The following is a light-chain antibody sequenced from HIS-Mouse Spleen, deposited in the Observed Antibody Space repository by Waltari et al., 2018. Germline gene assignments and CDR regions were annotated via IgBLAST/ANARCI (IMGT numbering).Light chain of an antibody. Sequence: QSALTQPRSVSGSPGQSVTISCTGTSSDVGGYNYVSWYQQHPGKAPKLMIYDVSKRPSGVPDRVSGSKSGNTASLTISGLQAEVEADYYCCSYAGSYTWVFGGGTKLTVL. V-gene: IGLV2-11*01. CDR1: SSDVGGYNY. CDR3: CSYAGSYTWV. CDR2: DVS. J-gene: IGLJ3*02.